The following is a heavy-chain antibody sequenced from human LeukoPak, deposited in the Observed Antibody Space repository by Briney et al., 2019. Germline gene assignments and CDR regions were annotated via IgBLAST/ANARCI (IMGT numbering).Heavy chain of an antibody. J-gene: IGHJ4*02. Sequence: GSLRLSCAASGFTFSSDEMNWGRQAPGKGLEWVSYISSSGSTIYDADAVKGRFTISRDNAKNSLYLQLTSLRAEDTAVYYCARDRYYGSGSYSYYWGQGTLVPVSS. D-gene: IGHD3-10*01. CDR1: GFTFSSDE. CDR3: ARDRYYGSGSYSYY. V-gene: IGHV3-48*03. CDR2: ISSSGSTI.